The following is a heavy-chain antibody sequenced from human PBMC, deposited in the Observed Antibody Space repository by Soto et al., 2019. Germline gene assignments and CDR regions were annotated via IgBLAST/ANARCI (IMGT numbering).Heavy chain of an antibody. Sequence: GGSLRLSCAASGFTFSVSAMHWVRQASGKGLEWVGRIRSKANSYATAYAASVEGRFTIFRDDSKNTAYLQMNSLKTEDTAVYYCTRHSQDFWGQGTLVTVAS. J-gene: IGHJ4*02. V-gene: IGHV3-73*01. CDR1: GFTFSVSA. CDR2: IRSKANSYAT. CDR3: TRHSQDF.